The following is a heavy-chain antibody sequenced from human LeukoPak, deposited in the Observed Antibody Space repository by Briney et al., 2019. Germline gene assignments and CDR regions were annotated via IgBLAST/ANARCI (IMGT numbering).Heavy chain of an antibody. CDR1: GHSTTRGYY. CDR2: FFQSQKS. D-gene: IGHD3-10*02. Sequence: KPSETLSLTCDTSGHSTTRGYYWAWFRQSPGKGPEWIATFFQSQKSFYNASLESRVIMSLDTSKSQFSLNLTPVTAADTAVYYCARVLPVPYLLDSWGQGTHVTVSS. J-gene: IGHJ4*02. CDR3: ARVLPVPYLLDS. V-gene: IGHV4-38-2*01.